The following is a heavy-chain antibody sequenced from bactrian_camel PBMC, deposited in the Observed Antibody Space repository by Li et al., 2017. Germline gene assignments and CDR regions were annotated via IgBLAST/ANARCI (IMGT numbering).Heavy chain of an antibody. CDR3: VAVGPIRGVCRYTMTPFAKL. J-gene: IGHJ4*01. CDR2: IDPSGAE. Sequence: VQLVESGGALVQAGGSLRLSCAASGFEFSDYCMGWFRQVPGKDHEGVATIDPSGAEDYAGPMSGRITISRENAKNTLYLELNSLKVEDTAQYYCVAVGPIRGVCRYTMTPFAKLRGQGTQVTVS. CDR1: GFEFSDYC. V-gene: IGHV3S67*01. D-gene: IGHD7*01.